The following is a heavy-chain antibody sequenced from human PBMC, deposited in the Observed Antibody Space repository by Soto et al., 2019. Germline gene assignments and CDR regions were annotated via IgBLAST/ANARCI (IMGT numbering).Heavy chain of an antibody. CDR3: AREVGVPAALTYYYYYYGMDG. CDR1: GYSFTSYW. J-gene: IGHJ6*02. D-gene: IGHD2-2*01. CDR2: IDPSDSYT. Sequence: GESLKISCKGSGYSFTSYWISWVRQMPGKGLEWMGRIDPSDSYTNYSPSFQGHVTISADKSISTAYLQWSSLKASDTAMYYCAREVGVPAALTYYYYYYGMDGWGQGTTVTVSS. V-gene: IGHV5-10-1*01.